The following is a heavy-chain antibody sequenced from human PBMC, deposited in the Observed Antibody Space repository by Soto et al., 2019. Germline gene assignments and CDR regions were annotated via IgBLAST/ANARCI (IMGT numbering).Heavy chain of an antibody. CDR2: LNSGDNTI. J-gene: IGHJ4*02. CDR3: ARGQLGDY. CDR1: GFIFSSYS. Sequence: PGGSLRLSCAASGFIFSSYSMNWVRQAPGKGLEWVSYLNSGDNTIYYADSVKGRFTMSRDNAKNSVYLQLNSLKDEDTAVYYCARGQLGDYWGQGTLVTVSS. D-gene: IGHD6-6*01. V-gene: IGHV3-48*02.